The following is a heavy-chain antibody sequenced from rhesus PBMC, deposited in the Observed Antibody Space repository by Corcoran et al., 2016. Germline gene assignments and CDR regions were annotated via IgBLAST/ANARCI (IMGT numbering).Heavy chain of an antibody. V-gene: IGHV3-118*01. CDR2: NRSESNNYET. CDR1: GFTFSSSA. CDR3: ASRLYFDY. Sequence: EVQLVESGGGLVQPGGSLRLSCAASGFTFSSSAMHWVRQASGKGLEWVVRNRSESNNYETGYAASVKGRFTISKDDSKNTAYLQMNSLKTEDTAVYYCASRLYFDYWGQGVLVTVSS. J-gene: IGHJ4*01. D-gene: IGHD6-19*01.